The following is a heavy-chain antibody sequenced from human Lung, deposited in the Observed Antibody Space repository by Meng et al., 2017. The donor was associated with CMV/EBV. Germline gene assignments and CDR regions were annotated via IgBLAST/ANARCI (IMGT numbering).Heavy chain of an antibody. Sequence: SCAASGFTFSSYAMHWVRQAPGKGLEWVAVISYDGSNKYYADSVKGRFTISRDNSKNTLYLQMNSLSAEDTAVYYCAKDLLTGINYYYGMDVWGQGTXVTGSS. CDR1: GFTFSSYA. V-gene: IGHV3-30*04. D-gene: IGHD1-20*01. CDR2: ISYDGSNK. CDR3: AKDLLTGINYYYGMDV. J-gene: IGHJ6*02.